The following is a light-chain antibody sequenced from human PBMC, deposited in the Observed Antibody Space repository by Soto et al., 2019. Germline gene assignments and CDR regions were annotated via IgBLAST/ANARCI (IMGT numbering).Light chain of an antibody. CDR1: SSDVGGYNH. CDR2: ELS. V-gene: IGLV2-14*01. Sequence: QSALTQPASVSGSPGQSITISCTGTSSDVGGYNHVSWYQQYPGKAPKVIIYELSNRPSGISNRFSGSKSGNTASLTISGLQAEDEADYYCSLYTSSSTLLYVFGTGTKLTVL. CDR3: SLYTSSSTLLYV. J-gene: IGLJ1*01.